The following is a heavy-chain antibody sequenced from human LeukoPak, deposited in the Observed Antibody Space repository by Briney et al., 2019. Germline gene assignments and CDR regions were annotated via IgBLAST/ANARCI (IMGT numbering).Heavy chain of an antibody. CDR2: IYSGGST. CDR3: ARDGGSSGWHYRYYGMDV. Sequence: GGSLRLSCAASGFTVSSNYMSWVRQAPGKGLEWVSVIYSGGSTYYADSVKGRFTISRDNSKNTLYLQMNSLRAGDTAVYYCARDGGSSGWHYRYYGMDVWGQGTTVTVSS. D-gene: IGHD6-19*01. CDR1: GFTVSSNY. J-gene: IGHJ6*02. V-gene: IGHV3-66*01.